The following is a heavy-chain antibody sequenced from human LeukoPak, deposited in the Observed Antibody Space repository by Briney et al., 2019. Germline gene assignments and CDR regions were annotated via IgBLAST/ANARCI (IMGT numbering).Heavy chain of an antibody. V-gene: IGHV4-59*01. CDR3: ARSVHSYWYFDL. Sequence: NPSETLSLTCIVSGGSISSYYWSWIRQPPGKGLEWIGDIYYSGSTNYNPSLKSRVTISVDTSKNQFSLKLSSVTAADTAVYYCARSVHSYWYFDLWGRGTLVTVSS. CDR1: GGSISSYY. J-gene: IGHJ2*01. CDR2: IYYSGST.